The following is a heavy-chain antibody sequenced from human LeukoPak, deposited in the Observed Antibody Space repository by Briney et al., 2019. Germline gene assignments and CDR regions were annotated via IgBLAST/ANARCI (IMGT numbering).Heavy chain of an antibody. V-gene: IGHV3-23*01. CDR1: GFTFSSYA. Sequence: PGGSLRLSCAASGFTFSSYAMSWVRQAPGKGLEWVSAISGSGGSTYYADSVKGRFTISRDNSKNTLYLQMDSLRAEDTAVYYCAKDLGGSGPGDYFDYWGQGTLVTVSS. CDR2: ISGSGGST. D-gene: IGHD3-10*01. J-gene: IGHJ4*02. CDR3: AKDLGGSGPGDYFDY.